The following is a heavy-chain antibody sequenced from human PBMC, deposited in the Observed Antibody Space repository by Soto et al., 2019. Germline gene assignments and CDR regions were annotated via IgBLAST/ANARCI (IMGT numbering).Heavy chain of an antibody. CDR2: INHSGST. D-gene: IGHD2-2*01. CDR1: GGSFSGYY. CDR3: ARGRKVGNFDC. Sequence: QVQLQQWGAGLLKPSETLSLTCAVYGGSFSGYYWSWIRQPPGKGLEWIGEINHSGSTNYNPSLKSRVIISVDTSKNQFSLKLSSVTTADTAVYYCARGRKVGNFDCWGQGTLVTVSS. J-gene: IGHJ4*02. V-gene: IGHV4-34*01.